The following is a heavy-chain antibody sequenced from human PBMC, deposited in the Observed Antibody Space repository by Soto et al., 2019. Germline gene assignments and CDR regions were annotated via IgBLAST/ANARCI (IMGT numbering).Heavy chain of an antibody. D-gene: IGHD3-22*01. CDR1: GFMFNNYG. CDR3: ATDLLGDRSGSHHGGDF. Sequence: QVKLVEAGGGVVQPGRSLGLSCAASGFMFNNYGMHWVRQAPGKGLEWVAIISFDGTNKYYADSVMGRFTISRDNSKNTLYLQMLSLRDEDTAVYYCATDLLGDRSGSHHGGDFWGQGTRVTVSS. J-gene: IGHJ4*02. V-gene: IGHV3-30*03. CDR2: ISFDGTNK.